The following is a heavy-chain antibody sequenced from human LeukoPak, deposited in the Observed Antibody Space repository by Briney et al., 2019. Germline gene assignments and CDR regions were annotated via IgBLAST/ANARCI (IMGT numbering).Heavy chain of an antibody. V-gene: IGHV3-11*04. CDR2: ISSSGSTI. Sequence: PGGSLRLSCAASGFTFSDYYMSWIRQAPGKGLEWVSYISSSGSTIYYVDSVKGRFTISRDNAKNSLCLQMNSLRAEDTAVYYCARAGYTNRWPPIHSDYWGQGTLVTVSS. CDR1: GFTFSDYY. J-gene: IGHJ4*02. D-gene: IGHD6-13*01. CDR3: ARAGYTNRWPPIHSDY.